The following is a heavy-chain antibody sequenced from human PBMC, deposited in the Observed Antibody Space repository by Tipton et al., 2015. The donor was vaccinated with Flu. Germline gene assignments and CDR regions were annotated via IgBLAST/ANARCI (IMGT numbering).Heavy chain of an antibody. J-gene: IGHJ4*02. CDR1: GFTFSSYW. Sequence: SLRLSCAASGFTFSSYWMHWVRQGPGKGLVWVSRINSDGSSTSYADSVKGRFTISRDNAKNTLYLQMGSLRAEDTAVYYCASHVGSNWFDYWGQGTLVTVSS. CDR2: INSDGSST. CDR3: ASHVGSNWFDY. D-gene: IGHD6-13*01. V-gene: IGHV3-74*01.